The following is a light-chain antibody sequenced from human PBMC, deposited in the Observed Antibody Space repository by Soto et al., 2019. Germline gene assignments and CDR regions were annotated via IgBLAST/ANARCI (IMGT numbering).Light chain of an antibody. CDR3: QQYGSSLIT. J-gene: IGKJ5*01. Sequence: EIVMTQSPATLSVSPGERATLSCRASESVSSNLAWYQQKPGQAPRLLIYDASNRATGIPARFSGSGSGTDFTLTISSLEPEDFAVYYCQQYGSSLITFGQGTRLEIK. CDR1: ESVSSN. V-gene: IGKV3D-15*01. CDR2: DAS.